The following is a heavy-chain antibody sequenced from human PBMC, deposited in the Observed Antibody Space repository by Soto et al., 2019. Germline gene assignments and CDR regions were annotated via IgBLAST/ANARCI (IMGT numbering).Heavy chain of an antibody. Sequence: GGSLRLSCAASGFTFSNAWMNWVRQAPGKGLEWVGRIKSKTDGGTTDYAAPVKGRFTISRDDSKNTLYLQMNSLKTEDTAVYYCTTDLDYDFRFYGMDVWGQGTTVTVSS. J-gene: IGHJ6*02. D-gene: IGHD3-3*01. CDR2: IKSKTDGGTT. V-gene: IGHV3-15*07. CDR1: GFTFSNAW. CDR3: TTDLDYDFRFYGMDV.